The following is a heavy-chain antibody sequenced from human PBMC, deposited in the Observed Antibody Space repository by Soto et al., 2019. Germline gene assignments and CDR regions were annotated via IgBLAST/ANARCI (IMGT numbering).Heavy chain of an antibody. CDR1: GFTFSTYA. CDR2: ISGSGTTT. D-gene: IGHD3-9*01. J-gene: IGHJ4*01. V-gene: IGHV3-23*01. CDR3: AKDPTDERLVITPLEP. Sequence: EEQLLQSGGGSVQPGGSLRLSCVGSGFTFSTYAMSWVRQAPGKGLEWVSSISGSGTTTYDAEFVKGRFTVSRDNSKNTLYLQMNNLRAEDTALSYCAKDPTDERLVITPLEPWGQGTLVTVSS.